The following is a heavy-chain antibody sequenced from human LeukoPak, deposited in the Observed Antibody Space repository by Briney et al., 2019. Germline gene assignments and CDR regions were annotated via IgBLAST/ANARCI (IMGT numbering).Heavy chain of an antibody. D-gene: IGHD2-15*01. J-gene: IGHJ6*02. CDR1: GGSFSGYY. CDR2: INHNGST. Sequence: ASETLSLTCAVYGGSFSGYYWSWIRQPPGKGLEWIGEINHNGSTNYNPSLKSRVTISVDTSKNQFSLKLSSVTAADTVVYYCASFGSGGSSEYYYGMDVWGQGTTVTVSS. V-gene: IGHV4-34*01. CDR3: ASFGSGGSSEYYYGMDV.